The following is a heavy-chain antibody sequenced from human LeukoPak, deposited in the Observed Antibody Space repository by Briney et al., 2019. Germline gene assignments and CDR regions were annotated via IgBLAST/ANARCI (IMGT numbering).Heavy chain of an antibody. Sequence: PSETLSLTCSVSGYSISSGYYWGWIRQPPGKGPEWIGTIYHSGSTYYNPSLKSRVTISVDTSKNQFTLKLTSVTAADTAVYYCARERGDNWNVGPWGQGTLVTVSS. CDR1: GYSISSGYY. CDR2: IYHSGST. CDR3: ARERGDNWNVGP. V-gene: IGHV4-38-2*02. J-gene: IGHJ5*02. D-gene: IGHD1-20*01.